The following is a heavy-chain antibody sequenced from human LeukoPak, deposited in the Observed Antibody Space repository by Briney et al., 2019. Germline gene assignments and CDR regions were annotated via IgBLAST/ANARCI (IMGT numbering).Heavy chain of an antibody. Sequence: GGSLRLSCAASGFIFSSYAMSWVRQAPGKGLEWVSAISGSGGSTYYADFVKGRFTISRDNSKNTLYLQMNSLRAEDTAVYYCAKQPYIGVARCFDYWGQGTLVTVSS. CDR3: AKQPYIGVARCFDY. CDR2: ISGSGGST. J-gene: IGHJ4*02. D-gene: IGHD6-19*01. CDR1: GFIFSSYA. V-gene: IGHV3-23*01.